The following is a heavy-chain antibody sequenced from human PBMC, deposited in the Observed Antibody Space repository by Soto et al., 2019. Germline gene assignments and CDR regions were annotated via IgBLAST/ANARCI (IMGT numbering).Heavy chain of an antibody. CDR2: ISGSGGST. J-gene: IGHJ6*03. CDR3: AKALLYYYGSGSWSYMDV. Sequence: GGSLRLSCAASGFTFSSYAMSWVRQAPGKGLEWVSAISGSGGSTYYADSVKGRFTISRDNSKNTLYLQMNSLRAEDTAVYYCAKALLYYYGSGSWSYMDVWGKGTTVTVSS. CDR1: GFTFSSYA. V-gene: IGHV3-23*01. D-gene: IGHD3-10*01.